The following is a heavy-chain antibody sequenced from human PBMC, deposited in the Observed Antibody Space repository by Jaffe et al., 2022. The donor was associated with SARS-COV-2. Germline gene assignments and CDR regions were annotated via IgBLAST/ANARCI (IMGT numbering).Heavy chain of an antibody. D-gene: IGHD4-17*01. CDR2: IYPGDSDT. CDR3: ARHSSDYGGNSVYWFDP. J-gene: IGHJ5*02. Sequence: EVQLVQSGAELKKAGESLRISCKASGYNFYNHWIAWVRQMPGKGLEWMGIIYPGDSDTRYSPSFEGQVTISADKSISTAYLQWSSLKASDTAMYYCARHSSDYGGNSVYWFDPWGQGTLVTVSS. V-gene: IGHV5-51*01. CDR1: GYNFYNHW.